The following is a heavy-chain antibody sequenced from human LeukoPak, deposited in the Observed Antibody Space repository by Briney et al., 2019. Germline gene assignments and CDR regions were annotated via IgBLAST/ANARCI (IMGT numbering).Heavy chain of an antibody. V-gene: IGHV4-34*01. CDR3: ATIYGDYADFDS. CDR2: ITHDGRI. D-gene: IGHD4-17*01. Sequence: SETLSLPCAVYGASFRGSYWSWIRQPPGKGLEWIGEITHDGRINHSPSRKSRVTISVDRSMNQFSLKLSSVTVADTAVYYCATIYGDYADFDSWGQGTLVTVSS. J-gene: IGHJ4*02. CDR1: GASFRGSY.